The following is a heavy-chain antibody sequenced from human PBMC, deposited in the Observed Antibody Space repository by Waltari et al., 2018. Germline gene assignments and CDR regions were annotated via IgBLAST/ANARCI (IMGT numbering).Heavy chain of an antibody. J-gene: IGHJ3*02. Sequence: EVQLVESGGGLVQPGGSLRLSCAASGFTFSSYSMNWVRQAPGKGLEWVSYISSSSSTIYYADSVKGRFTISRDNAKNSLYLQMNSLRAEDTAVYYCATHRSFYGGNSGSHDAFDIWGQGTMVTVSS. CDR1: GFTFSSYS. CDR2: ISSSSSTI. D-gene: IGHD2-21*02. CDR3: ATHRSFYGGNSGSHDAFDI. V-gene: IGHV3-48*01.